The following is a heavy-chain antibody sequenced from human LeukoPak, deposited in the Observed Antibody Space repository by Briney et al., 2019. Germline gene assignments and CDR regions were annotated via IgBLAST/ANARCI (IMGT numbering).Heavy chain of an antibody. CDR1: GYTFTSYG. J-gene: IGHJ4*02. Sequence: GASVKVSCKASGYTFTSYGISWVRQAPGQGLEWMGWISAYNGNTNYAQKLQGRVTMTTDTSTSTAYMERRSLRSDDTAVYYCARDRLRFLGGTVDYWGQGTLVTVSS. V-gene: IGHV1-18*01. CDR3: ARDRLRFLGGTVDY. D-gene: IGHD3-3*01. CDR2: ISAYNGNT.